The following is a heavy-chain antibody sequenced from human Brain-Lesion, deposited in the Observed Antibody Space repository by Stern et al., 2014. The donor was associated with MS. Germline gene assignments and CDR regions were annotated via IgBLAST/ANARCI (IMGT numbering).Heavy chain of an antibody. D-gene: IGHD2-15*01. CDR2: IYFSGQP. CDR3: AGEEDIRYCSGGSCTGNWFDP. Sequence: QMQLVQSGPGLVKPSETLSLTCTVAGGSVSSTSYAWAWLRQPPGKGLAWIGTIYFSGQPYYSPSLKRRLTISLTTPKNKFSLPMRSVAAADTAVYYCAGEEDIRYCSGGSCTGNWFDPWGQGTLVTVSS. J-gene: IGHJ5*02. V-gene: IGHV4-39*01. CDR1: GGSVSSTSYA.